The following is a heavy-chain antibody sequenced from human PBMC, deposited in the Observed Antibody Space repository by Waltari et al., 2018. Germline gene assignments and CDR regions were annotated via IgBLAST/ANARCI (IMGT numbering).Heavy chain of an antibody. CDR2: ISYDGSNK. J-gene: IGHJ3*02. Sequence: QVQLVESGGGVVQPGRSLRLSCAASGFTFSSYAMHWVRQAPGKVLEWVAVISYDGSNKYYADSVKGRFTISRDNSKNTLYLQMNSLRAEDTAVYYCARGAIAAADAFDIWGQGTMVTVSS. CDR1: GFTFSSYA. CDR3: ARGAIAAADAFDI. V-gene: IGHV3-30-3*01. D-gene: IGHD6-13*01.